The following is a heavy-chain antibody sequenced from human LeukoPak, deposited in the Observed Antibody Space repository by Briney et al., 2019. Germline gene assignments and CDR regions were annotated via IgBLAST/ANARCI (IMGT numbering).Heavy chain of an antibody. Sequence: ASVKVSCXASGYTFTSYDINWVRQATGQGLVWVGWMNPNSGNTGYAQKFQGRVTMTRNTSISTAYMELSSLRSEDTAVYYCARGPYYYYYDSSGYYFGSDLDVHDYWGQGTLVTVSS. CDR1: GYTFTSYD. CDR3: ARGPYYYYYDSSGYYFGSDLDVHDY. J-gene: IGHJ4*02. V-gene: IGHV1-8*01. D-gene: IGHD3-22*01. CDR2: MNPNSGNT.